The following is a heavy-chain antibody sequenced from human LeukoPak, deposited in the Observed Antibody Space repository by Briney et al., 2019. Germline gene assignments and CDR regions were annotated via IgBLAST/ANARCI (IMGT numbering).Heavy chain of an antibody. D-gene: IGHD3-10*01. CDR3: ARDPVRGVPDY. CDR2: ISSSSTTI. J-gene: IGHJ4*02. Sequence: GGSLRLSCAASGFTFSSYSMNWVRQAPGKGLEWVSYISSSSTTIYYADSVKGRFSISRDNAKNSLYLQMNSLRVEDTAVYYCARDPVRGVPDYWGQGTLVTVSS. CDR1: GFTFSSYS. V-gene: IGHV3-48*04.